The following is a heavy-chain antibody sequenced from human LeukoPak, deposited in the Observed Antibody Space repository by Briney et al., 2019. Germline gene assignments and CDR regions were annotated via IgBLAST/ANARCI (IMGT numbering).Heavy chain of an antibody. V-gene: IGHV4-59*08. Sequence: SETLSLTCTVSGGSISSYYWSWIRQPPGKGLEWIGYIYYSGSTNYNPSLKSRVTISVDTSKNQFSLKLSSVTAADTAVYYCARHMRAVAGKRLFDYWGQGTLVTVSS. J-gene: IGHJ4*02. CDR3: ARHMRAVAGKRLFDY. CDR2: IYYSGST. CDR1: GGSISSYY. D-gene: IGHD6-19*01.